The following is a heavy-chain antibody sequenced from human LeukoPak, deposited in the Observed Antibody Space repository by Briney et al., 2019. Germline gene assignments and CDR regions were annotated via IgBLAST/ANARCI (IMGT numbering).Heavy chain of an antibody. J-gene: IGHJ4*02. D-gene: IGHD3-9*01. CDR1: GFTFSSYG. V-gene: IGHV3-13*04. CDR2: IGNGGDT. Sequence: GRSLRLSCAASGFTFSSYGMHWVRQVTGEGLEWVSAIGNGGDTYYAGSVKGRFTISRENAKNSLYLQMNSLRAGDTAVYYCARGNILTGYSDWGQGTLVTVSS. CDR3: ARGNILTGYSD.